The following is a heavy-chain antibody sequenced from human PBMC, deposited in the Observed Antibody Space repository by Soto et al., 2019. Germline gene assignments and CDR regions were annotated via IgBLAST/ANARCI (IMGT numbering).Heavy chain of an antibody. CDR2: IIPILDMT. D-gene: IGHD3-16*02. Sequence: QVQLVQSGAEVKKPGSSVKVSCKASGGSFGRNSITWVRQAPGQGLEWMGRIIPILDMTNYPQKFQDRVKITADNTTSTVYMDLSSLRSEDTAMYYCAVGDDVDYRYPRNDGFEIWGQGTKVTVSS. V-gene: IGHV1-69*02. J-gene: IGHJ3*02. CDR1: GGSFGRNS. CDR3: AVGDDVDYRYPRNDGFEI.